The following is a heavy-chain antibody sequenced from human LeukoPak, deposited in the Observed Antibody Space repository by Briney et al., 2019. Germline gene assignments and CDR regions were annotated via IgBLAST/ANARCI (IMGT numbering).Heavy chain of an antibody. J-gene: IGHJ3*01. CDR3: ANPGYSASFEL. V-gene: IGHV5-51*01. CDR2: IYPSECDT. D-gene: IGHD5-12*01. CDR1: GYTVTTSW. Sequence: GESLKISCQDAGYTVTTSWIGRVRQLPGTGLEWIAIIYPSECDTIYNTSFQGQVTISADKSINTAYLSWSSVKASDSAIYYCANPGYSASFELWGQGTTVTVSS.